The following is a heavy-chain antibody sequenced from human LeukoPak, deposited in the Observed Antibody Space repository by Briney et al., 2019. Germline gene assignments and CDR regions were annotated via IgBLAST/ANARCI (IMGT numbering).Heavy chain of an antibody. V-gene: IGHV3-23*01. J-gene: IGHJ4*02. Sequence: GGSLRLSCAASGFTFRRYAMAWVRQAPRKGLEWVSEFIGSGCSTYYADSLKGRFTISRDNSKNTVFLQMNSLRADDTAVYYCAKNEERREANWGQGTLVTVSS. CDR1: GFTFRRYA. CDR3: AKNEERREAN. CDR2: FIGSGCST.